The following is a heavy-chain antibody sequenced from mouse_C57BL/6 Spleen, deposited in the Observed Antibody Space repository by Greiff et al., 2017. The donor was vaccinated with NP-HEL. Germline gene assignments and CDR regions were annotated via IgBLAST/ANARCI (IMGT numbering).Heavy chain of an antibody. D-gene: IGHD1-1*01. J-gene: IGHJ4*01. CDR1: GFTFSSYA. V-gene: IGHV5-9-1*02. CDR2: ISSGGDYI. CDR3: TRDSTVVAKGYAMDY. Sequence: EVKLVESGEGLVKPGGSLKLSCAASGFTFSSYAMSWVRQTPEKRLEWVAYISSGGDYIYYADTVKGRFTISRDNARNTLYLQMSSLKSEDTAMYYCTRDSTVVAKGYAMDYWGQGTSVTVSS.